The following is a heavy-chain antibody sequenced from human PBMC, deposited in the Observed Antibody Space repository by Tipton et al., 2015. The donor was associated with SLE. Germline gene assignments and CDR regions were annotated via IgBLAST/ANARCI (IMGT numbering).Heavy chain of an antibody. V-gene: IGHV4-38-2*01. Sequence: TLSLTCAVSGYSISTGYYWGWIRQPPGKGLEWIASIYHSGSTYYNPSLKSRVTISLDTSENQFSLKLSSVTAADAAIYYCAGAVGTAAGLRDYWGQGTLVTVSS. J-gene: IGHJ4*02. CDR2: IYHSGST. D-gene: IGHD6-13*01. CDR1: GYSISTGYY. CDR3: AGAVGTAAGLRDY.